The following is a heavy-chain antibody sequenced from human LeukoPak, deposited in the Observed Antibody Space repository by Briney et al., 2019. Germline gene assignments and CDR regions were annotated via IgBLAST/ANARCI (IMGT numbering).Heavy chain of an antibody. CDR2: VSNSGVST. CDR1: GFIFSTYA. J-gene: IGHJ5*02. V-gene: IGHV3-23*01. D-gene: IGHD1-1*01. CDR3: AKDWNPSPNWFGP. Sequence: PGGSLRLSCAASGFIFSTYAMNWVRQAPGKGLEWISGVSNSGVSTNYAASVKGRFTISRENSKNMLYLQMNGLRAEDTAVYYCAKDWNPSPNWFGPWGQGTLVIVSS.